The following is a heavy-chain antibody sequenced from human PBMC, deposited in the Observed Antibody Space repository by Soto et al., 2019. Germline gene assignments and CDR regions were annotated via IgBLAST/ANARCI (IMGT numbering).Heavy chain of an antibody. J-gene: IGHJ4*02. Sequence: PSETLSLTCTVSGGSISSRGYYWGWIRQPPGKGLEWIGTIYYSGSTYYNPSLKSRVTISVDTSKNQFSLKLSSVTAADTAVYYCARSPSGLNFDYWGQGTLVTVSS. CDR1: GGSISSRGYY. CDR2: IYYSGST. V-gene: IGHV4-39*01. D-gene: IGHD3-10*01. CDR3: ARSPSGLNFDY.